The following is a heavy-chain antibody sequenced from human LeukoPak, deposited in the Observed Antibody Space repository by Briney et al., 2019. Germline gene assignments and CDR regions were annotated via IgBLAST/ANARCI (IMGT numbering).Heavy chain of an antibody. Sequence: GGSLRLSCAASEFTFSSYAMNWVRQAPGKGLEWVSAISGSGGSTYYADSVKGRFTISRDNTKNTVYLQINSLRAEDMAVYYCARHLAYVGCWGQGTLVTVSS. V-gene: IGHV3-23*01. CDR3: ARHLAYVGC. CDR2: ISGSGGST. J-gene: IGHJ4*02. D-gene: IGHD3-10*02. CDR1: EFTFSSYA.